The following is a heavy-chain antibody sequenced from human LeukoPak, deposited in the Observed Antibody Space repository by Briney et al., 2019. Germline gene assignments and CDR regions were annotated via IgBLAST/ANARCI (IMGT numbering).Heavy chain of an antibody. CDR2: IYYSGSA. CDR3: ARVKGGAHPD. Sequence: SETLSLTCTVSGGSITSYYWSWIRQPPGKGLEWIGYIYYSGSANYNPSLKSRVTISLDTSKNQFSLKLSSVTAADTALYYCARVKGGAHPDWGQGTLVTVSS. D-gene: IGHD3-16*01. CDR1: GGSITSYY. V-gene: IGHV4-59*01. J-gene: IGHJ4*02.